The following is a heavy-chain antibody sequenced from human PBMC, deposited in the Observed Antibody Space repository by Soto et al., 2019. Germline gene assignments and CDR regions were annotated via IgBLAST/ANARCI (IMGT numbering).Heavy chain of an antibody. Sequence: LSLTCSVSGDSISTVDYFWAWIRQPPGQALEYIGYIYKSATTYYNPSFESRVAISLDTSKSQFSLNVTSVTAADTAVYFCARGRYCLTGRCFPNWFDSWGQGTLVTVSS. J-gene: IGHJ5*01. CDR3: ARGRYCLTGRCFPNWFDS. V-gene: IGHV4-30-4*01. CDR1: GDSISTVDYF. D-gene: IGHD2-15*01. CDR2: IYKSATT.